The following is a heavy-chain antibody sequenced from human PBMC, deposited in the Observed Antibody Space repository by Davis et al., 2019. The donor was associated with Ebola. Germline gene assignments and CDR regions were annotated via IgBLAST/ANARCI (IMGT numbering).Heavy chain of an antibody. CDR3: ARDLGMGKYMDV. V-gene: IGHV3-9*01. CDR2: ISWNSASI. Sequence: PGGSLRLSCAASGFIFDDYSMHWVRQAPGKGLQWVAGISWNSASIDYADSVKGRCTPSRDNSKNTRYLQRDSLTAEDTAVYFCARDLGMGKYMDVWGKGTTVTVSS. D-gene: IGHD1-26*01. CDR1: GFIFDDYS. J-gene: IGHJ6*03.